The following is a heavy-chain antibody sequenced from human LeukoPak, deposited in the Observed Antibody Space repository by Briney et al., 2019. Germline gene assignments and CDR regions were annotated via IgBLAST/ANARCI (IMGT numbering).Heavy chain of an antibody. D-gene: IGHD3-10*01. Sequence: GASVKVSCKASGYTFTSYGISWVRQAPGQGLEWMGWISAYNGNTNYAQKLQGRVTMTTDTSTSTAYMELRSLRSDDTAVYYCARENGVITYYYYMDVWGKGTTVTVSS. CDR1: GYTFTSYG. J-gene: IGHJ6*03. CDR3: ARENGVITYYYYMDV. CDR2: ISAYNGNT. V-gene: IGHV1-18*01.